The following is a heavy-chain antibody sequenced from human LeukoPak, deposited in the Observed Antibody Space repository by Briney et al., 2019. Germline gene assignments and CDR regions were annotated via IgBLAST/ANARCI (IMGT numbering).Heavy chain of an antibody. V-gene: IGHV3-21*01. CDR1: GFTFSSYS. D-gene: IGHD3-9*01. CDR3: ARDPLTLYDYYMDV. CDR2: ISSSSSYI. J-gene: IGHJ6*03. Sequence: GGTLRLSCAASGFTFSSYSMNWVRQAPGKGLEWVSSISSSSSYIYYADSVKGRFTISRDNAKNSLYLQMNSLRAEDTAVYYCARDPLTLYDYYMDVWGKGTTVTVSS.